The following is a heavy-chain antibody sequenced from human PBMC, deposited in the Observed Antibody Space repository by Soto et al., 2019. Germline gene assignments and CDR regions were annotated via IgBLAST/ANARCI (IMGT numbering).Heavy chain of an antibody. CDR3: AREGCSSTSCYPPYYYYGIDV. V-gene: IGHV4-30-4*02. D-gene: IGHD2-2*01. CDR2: IYYSGST. Sequence: SETLSLTCTVSGGSISSGDYYWSWIRQPPGKGLEWIGYIYYSGSTYYNPSLKSRVTISVDTSRNQFSLKLSSVTAADTPVHSCAREGCSSTSCYPPYYYYGIDVWGQGTMVTVSS. CDR1: GGSISSGDYY. J-gene: IGHJ6*02.